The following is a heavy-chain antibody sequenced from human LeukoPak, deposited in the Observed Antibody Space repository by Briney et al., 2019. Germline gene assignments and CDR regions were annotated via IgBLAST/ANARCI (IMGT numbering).Heavy chain of an antibody. CDR3: ARDAVDTANAV. J-gene: IGHJ6*02. V-gene: IGHV3-33*01. D-gene: IGHD5-18*01. Sequence: GGSLRLSCAASGFTFSSYGMHWVRQAPGKGLEWVAVIWYDGSNKYYADSVKGRFTISRDNSKNTLYLQMNSLRAEDTAVYYCARDAVDTANAVWGQGTTVTVSS. CDR1: GFTFSSYG. CDR2: IWYDGSNK.